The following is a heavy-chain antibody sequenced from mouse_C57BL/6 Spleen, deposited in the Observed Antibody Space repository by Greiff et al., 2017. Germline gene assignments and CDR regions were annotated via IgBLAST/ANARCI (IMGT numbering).Heavy chain of an antibody. D-gene: IGHD1-1*01. CDR3: ARRNYLYGRGGDY. Sequence: QVQLQQPGAELVKPGASVKLSCKASGYTFTSYWMQWVKQRPGQGLEWIGEIDPSDSYTNYNQKFKGKATLTVDTTSSTAYMQLSSLTSEDSAVYYCARRNYLYGRGGDYWGQGTTLTVSS. CDR1: GYTFTSYW. J-gene: IGHJ2*01. CDR2: IDPSDSYT. V-gene: IGHV1-50*01.